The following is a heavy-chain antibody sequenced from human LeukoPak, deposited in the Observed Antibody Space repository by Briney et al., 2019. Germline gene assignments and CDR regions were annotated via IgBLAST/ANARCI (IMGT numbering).Heavy chain of an antibody. Sequence: SETLSLTCTVSGGSVSSGSYYWGWIRQPPGKGLEWIGYIYYSGSTNYNPSLKSRVTISVDTSKNQFSLKLSSVTAADTAVYYCARDRGDGDYYDYWGQGTLVTVSS. CDR2: IYYSGST. D-gene: IGHD2-21*02. CDR3: ARDRGDGDYYDY. V-gene: IGHV4-61*01. J-gene: IGHJ4*02. CDR1: GGSVSSGSYY.